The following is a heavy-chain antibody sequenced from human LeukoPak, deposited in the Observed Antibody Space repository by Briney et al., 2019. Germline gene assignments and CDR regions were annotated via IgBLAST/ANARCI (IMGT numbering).Heavy chain of an antibody. CDR3: ARGGYSFDY. D-gene: IGHD5-12*01. Sequence: GGSLRLSCAASEFTFSGYWMNWVRQAPGKGLEWVARLHADGNEKYFVHSVKGRFTVSRDNAKNSLYLQMNSLRVEDTAVYYCARGGYSFDYLGQGTLVTVSS. CDR1: EFTFSGYW. J-gene: IGHJ4*02. CDR2: LHADGNEK. V-gene: IGHV3-7*01.